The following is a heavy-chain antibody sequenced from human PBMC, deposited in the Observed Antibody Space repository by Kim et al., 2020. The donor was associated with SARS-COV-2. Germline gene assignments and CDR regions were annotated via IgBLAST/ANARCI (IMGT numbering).Heavy chain of an antibody. CDR1: GYSFTSYW. Sequence: GESLKISCKGSGYSFTSYWIGWVRQMPGKGLEWMGIIYPGDSDTRYSPYFQGQVTISADKSISTAYLQGSSLKASDTAMYYCARYGSGSYIKENYYFDYWGQATLVTVSS. CDR3: ARYGSGSYIKENYYFDY. D-gene: IGHD3-10*01. J-gene: IGHJ4*02. V-gene: IGHV5-51*01. CDR2: IYPGDSDT.